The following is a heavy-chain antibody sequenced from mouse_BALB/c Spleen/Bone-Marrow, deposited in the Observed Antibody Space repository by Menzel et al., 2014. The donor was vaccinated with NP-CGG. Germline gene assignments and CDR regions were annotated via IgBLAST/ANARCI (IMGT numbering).Heavy chain of an antibody. CDR2: IDPANGNT. D-gene: IGHD1-1*01. CDR3: APYYYGSSLFAY. Sequence: EVMLVESGAELVKPGASVKLSCTASGFNIKDTYMHWVKQRPEQGLEWIGRIDPANGNTKYDPKFQGKATITADTSSNTAYLQLSSLTSEVTAVYYCAPYYYGSSLFAYWGQGTLVTVSA. V-gene: IGHV14-3*02. J-gene: IGHJ3*01. CDR1: GFNIKDTY.